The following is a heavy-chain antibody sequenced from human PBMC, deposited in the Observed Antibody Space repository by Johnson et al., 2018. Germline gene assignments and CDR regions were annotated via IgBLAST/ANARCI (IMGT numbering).Heavy chain of an antibody. CDR1: VFTFSSYA. CDR3: ANTDYYDSSGYYYTDY. J-gene: IGHJ4*02. V-gene: IGHV3-23*04. D-gene: IGHD3-22*01. CDR2: ISGSGGST. Sequence: VQLVESGGGLVQPGGSXRLSCAASVFTFSSYAMSWVRQAPGKGLEWVSAISGSGGSTFYADSVKGRITISRDNSKNTLYLQMNSLRAEDTAVYYCANTDYYDSSGYYYTDYWGQGTLVTVSS.